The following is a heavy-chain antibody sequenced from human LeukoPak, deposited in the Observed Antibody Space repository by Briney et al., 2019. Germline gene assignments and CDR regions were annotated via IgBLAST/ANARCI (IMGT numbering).Heavy chain of an antibody. D-gene: IGHD6-19*01. CDR2: FYSGGKT. V-gene: IGHV3-66*01. CDR1: GFTVSSTY. Sequence: GGSLRLSCAASGFTVSSTYMNWVRQAPGKGLEWVSVFYSGGKTYYADSVKGRFTISRDNAKNTLYLQMNSLRAEDTAVYYCARRWAVAAVDYWGQGTLVTVSS. CDR3: ARRWAVAAVDY. J-gene: IGHJ4*02.